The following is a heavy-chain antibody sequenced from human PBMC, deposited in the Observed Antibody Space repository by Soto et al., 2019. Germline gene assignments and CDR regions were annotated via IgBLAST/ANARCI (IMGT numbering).Heavy chain of an antibody. CDR3: ARRAAVAGPYWYFDL. Sequence: QVQLVESGGGLVKPGGSLRLSCVASGFTFSDYYMSWIRQAPGKGLEWVSYISSSGSSIDYADSVKGRFTISRDNPKNSLYLQMNSLRAEDTAVYYCARRAAVAGPYWYFDLWGRGTLVTVSS. J-gene: IGHJ2*01. CDR1: GFTFSDYY. V-gene: IGHV3-11*01. D-gene: IGHD6-19*01. CDR2: ISSSGSSI.